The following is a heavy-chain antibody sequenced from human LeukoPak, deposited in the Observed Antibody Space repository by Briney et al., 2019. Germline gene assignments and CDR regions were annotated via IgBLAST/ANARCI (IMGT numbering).Heavy chain of an antibody. D-gene: IGHD3-22*01. CDR2: IIPNHGTT. CDR3: ATTNDGGGYQCWDFFDF. J-gene: IGHJ4*02. CDR1: GGTSNSHA. Sequence: PSVKVSCKASGGTSNSHAISWVRQAPGQSHEWVVGIIPNHGTTNRAQNFQDRLTLTAAKSTNTAYMELTSMTCDDTAVYYCATTNDGGGYQCWDFFDFWGQGPLVTVSS. V-gene: IGHV1-69*10.